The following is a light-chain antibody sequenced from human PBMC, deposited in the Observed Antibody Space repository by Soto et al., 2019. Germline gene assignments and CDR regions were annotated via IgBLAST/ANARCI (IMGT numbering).Light chain of an antibody. Sequence: QSVLTQPPSVSGAPGQRVTISCTGSSSNIGAGYDVHWYQQFPGTTPKFLIYGNTNRPSGVPDRFSASNSGTSASLDITGLQAEVEAEYFCQSYDSSLTVVFGGGTKLTVL. CDR3: QSYDSSLTVV. CDR2: GNT. V-gene: IGLV1-40*01. J-gene: IGLJ2*01. CDR1: SSNIGAGYD.